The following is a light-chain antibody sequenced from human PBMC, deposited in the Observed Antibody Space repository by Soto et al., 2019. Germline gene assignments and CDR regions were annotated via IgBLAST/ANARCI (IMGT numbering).Light chain of an antibody. CDR3: SSYTSSSTWV. V-gene: IGLV2-14*01. CDR2: DVS. Sequence: QSALTQPASVSGSPGQWITISCTGTSSDVGGYNYVSWYQQHPGKAPQLMIYDVSNRPSGVSNRFSGSKSGNTASLTISGRQAEDEADYYCSSYTSSSTWVFGGGTKVTVL. J-gene: IGLJ3*02. CDR1: SSDVGGYNY.